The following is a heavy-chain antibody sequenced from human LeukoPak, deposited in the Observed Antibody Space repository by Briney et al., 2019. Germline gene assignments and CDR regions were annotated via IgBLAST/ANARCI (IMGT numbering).Heavy chain of an antibody. CDR3: ARYYYGSGSYYKGPWFDP. Sequence: SETLSLTCTVSGGSISSGSYYWSWIRQPAGKGLEWIGRIYTSGSTNYNPSLKSRVTISVDTSKNQFSLKLSSVTAADTAVYYCARYYYGSGSYYKGPWFDPWGQGTLVTVSS. CDR1: GGSISSGSYY. CDR2: IYTSGST. D-gene: IGHD3-10*01. V-gene: IGHV4-61*02. J-gene: IGHJ5*02.